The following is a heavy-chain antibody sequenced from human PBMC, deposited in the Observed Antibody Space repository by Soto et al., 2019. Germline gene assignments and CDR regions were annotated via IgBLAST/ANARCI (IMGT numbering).Heavy chain of an antibody. V-gene: IGHV4-4*02. CDR3: ARSFGWYAIDY. Sequence: QVLLQESGPGLVQPSGTLSLSCAVSGDSISTNYFWGWVRQPPGKGLEWVGDISHSGSVNYNPSLKSRVTISIDKSKNQFSLKLNSVPASDTAVYYCARSFGWYAIDYWGQGTLVIVSS. CDR1: GDSISTNYF. CDR2: ISHSGSV. D-gene: IGHD6-19*01. J-gene: IGHJ4*02.